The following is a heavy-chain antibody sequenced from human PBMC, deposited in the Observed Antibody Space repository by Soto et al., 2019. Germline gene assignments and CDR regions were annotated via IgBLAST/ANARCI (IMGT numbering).Heavy chain of an antibody. CDR3: ARGIGYCTNGVCYSDARKPFDY. Sequence: ASVKVSCKASGYTFTSYYMHWVRQAPGQGLEWMGIINPSGGSTSYAQKFQGRVTMTRDTSTSTVYMELSSLRSEDTAVYYCARGIGYCTNGVCYSDARKPFDYWGQGTLVTVS. V-gene: IGHV1-46*03. J-gene: IGHJ4*02. CDR2: INPSGGST. D-gene: IGHD2-8*01. CDR1: GYTFTSYY.